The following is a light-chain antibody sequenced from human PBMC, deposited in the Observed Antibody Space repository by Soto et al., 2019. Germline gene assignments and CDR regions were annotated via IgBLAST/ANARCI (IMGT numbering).Light chain of an antibody. Sequence: QSVLTQPASVSGSPGQSITISCTGTSSDVGSYNLVSWYQQHPGKAPKFMIYEVSKRPSGVSNRFSGSKSGNTASLTISRLQAEDEADYYCCSYAGSRTYVFGTGTKVTVL. J-gene: IGLJ1*01. CDR1: SSDVGSYNL. CDR3: CSYAGSRTYV. V-gene: IGLV2-23*02. CDR2: EVS.